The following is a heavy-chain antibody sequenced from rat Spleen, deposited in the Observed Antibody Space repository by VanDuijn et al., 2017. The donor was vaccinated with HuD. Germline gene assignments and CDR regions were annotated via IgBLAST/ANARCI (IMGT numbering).Heavy chain of an antibody. D-gene: IGHD1-5*01. CDR3: ARLGYNPFDS. J-gene: IGHJ2*01. Sequence: EVQLVESGGGLVQPGRSLKLSCAASGFTFSDYNMAWVRQAPKKGLEWVASISTGGDNTHYRHSVKGRFTISRDNVKNTQYLQMDSLRSEDTATYYCARLGYNPFDSWGQGVMVTVSS. CDR1: GFTFSDYN. CDR2: ISTGGDNT. V-gene: IGHV5S23*01.